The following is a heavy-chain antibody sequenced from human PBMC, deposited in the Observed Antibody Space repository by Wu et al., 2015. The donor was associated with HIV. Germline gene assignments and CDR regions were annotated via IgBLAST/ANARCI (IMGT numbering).Heavy chain of an antibody. CDR2: IIPIFGTA. D-gene: IGHD3-10*01. J-gene: IGHJ3*02. Sequence: QVQLVQSGAEVKKPGSSVKVSCKASGGTFSSYAISWVRQAPGQGLEWMGRIIPIFGTANYAQKFQGRVTITADESTSTAYMELSSLRSEDTAVYYCARDGGYYGSGPTGAFDIWGQGQWSPSLQ. V-gene: IGHV1-69*13. CDR1: GGTFSSYA. CDR3: ARDGGYYGSGPTGAFDI.